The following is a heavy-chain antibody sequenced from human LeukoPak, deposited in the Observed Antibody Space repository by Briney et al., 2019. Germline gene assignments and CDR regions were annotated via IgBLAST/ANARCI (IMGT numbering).Heavy chain of an antibody. CDR3: ARSYYYDSSGYQGYFDY. V-gene: IGHV4-34*01. D-gene: IGHD3-22*01. CDR2: INHSGST. J-gene: IGHJ4*02. CDR1: GGSFSGYY. Sequence: ASETLSLTCAVYGGSFSGYYWSWIRQPPGKGLEWIGEINHSGSTNYNPSLKSRVTISVDTSKNQFSLKLSSATAADTAVYYCARSYYYDSSGYQGYFDYWGQGTLVTVSS.